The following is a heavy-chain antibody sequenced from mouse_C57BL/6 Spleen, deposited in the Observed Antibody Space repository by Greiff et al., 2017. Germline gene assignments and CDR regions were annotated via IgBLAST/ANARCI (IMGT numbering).Heavy chain of an antibody. Sequence: QVQLKQPGAELVKPGASVKMSCKASGYTFTSYWITWVKQRPGQGLEWIGDIYPGSGSTNYNEKFKSKATLTVDTSSSTAYMQLSSLTSEDSAVYYCARGSKGNYAMDYWGQGTSVTVSS. V-gene: IGHV1-55*01. CDR3: ARGSKGNYAMDY. D-gene: IGHD1-1*01. CDR2: IYPGSGST. CDR1: GYTFTSYW. J-gene: IGHJ4*01.